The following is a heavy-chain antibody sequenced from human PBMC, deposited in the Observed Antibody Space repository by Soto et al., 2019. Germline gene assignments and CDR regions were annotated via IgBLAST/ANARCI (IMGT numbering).Heavy chain of an antibody. J-gene: IGHJ4*02. D-gene: IGHD3-10*01. CDR2: IYHSGST. CDR3: ARVSGAGGYYYGSGSAPVYYPFDY. Sequence: SETLSLTCTVSGYSISSGYYWGWIRQPPGKGLEWIGSIYHSGSTYYNPSLKSRVTISVDTSKNQFSLKLSSVTAADTAVYYCARVSGAGGYYYGSGSAPVYYPFDYWGQGTLVTVSS. CDR1: GYSISSGYY. V-gene: IGHV4-38-2*02.